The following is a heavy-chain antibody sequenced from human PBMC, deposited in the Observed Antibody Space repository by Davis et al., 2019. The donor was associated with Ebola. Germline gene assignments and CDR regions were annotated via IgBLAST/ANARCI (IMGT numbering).Heavy chain of an antibody. Sequence: ASVKVSCKTSGYTFTNYDINWVRQATGQGLEWMGWLNPNSGNTDSTHKFQGRLTMTKNISIGTAYMELSTLTSEDTAVYYCARRVGARSGFDYWGQGSLVTVSS. J-gene: IGHJ4*02. CDR1: GYTFTNYD. D-gene: IGHD1-26*01. CDR2: LNPNSGNT. V-gene: IGHV1-8*01. CDR3: ARRVGARSGFDY.